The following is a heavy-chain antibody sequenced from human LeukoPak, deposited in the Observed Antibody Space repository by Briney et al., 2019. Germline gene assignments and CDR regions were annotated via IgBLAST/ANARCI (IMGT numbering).Heavy chain of an antibody. CDR3: AKDRSPYTTMGPDY. V-gene: IGHV3-30*18. J-gene: IGHJ4*02. CDR2: ISYDGSIE. CDR1: GFSYSSYG. D-gene: IGHD5-18*01. Sequence: GGSLRLSCAASGFSYSSYGMHWIRQAPGKGLEWLAVISYDGSIEYYADSVRGRFTISRDNSKITLYLQMNSLTTEDTAVYFCAKDRSPYTTMGPDYWGQGTLVTVSS.